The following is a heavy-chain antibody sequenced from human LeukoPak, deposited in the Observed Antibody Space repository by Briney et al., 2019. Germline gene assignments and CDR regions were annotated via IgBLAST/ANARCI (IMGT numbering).Heavy chain of an antibody. Sequence: GASVNVSCTASGHTFTSYAMNWVRQAPGQGLEWMGWINTNTGNPTYAQGFTGRFVFSLDTSVSTAYLQISSLKAEDTAVYYCARSHSGSYYSVGYWGQGTLVTVSS. V-gene: IGHV7-4-1*02. CDR3: ARSHSGSYYSVGY. D-gene: IGHD1-26*01. J-gene: IGHJ4*02. CDR1: GHTFTSYA. CDR2: INTNTGNP.